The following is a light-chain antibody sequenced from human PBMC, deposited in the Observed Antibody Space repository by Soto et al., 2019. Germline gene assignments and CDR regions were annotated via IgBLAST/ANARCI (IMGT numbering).Light chain of an antibody. V-gene: IGLV2-14*01. CDR3: RSYTTSNTSV. J-gene: IGLJ1*01. CDR1: SSDVGGYNY. CDR2: GVS. Sequence: TQPASVSGYPGQSTTISCTGRSSDVGGYNYVSWYQQHPGKAPKFMIYGVSRRPSGVSNRFSGSKSGNTASLTVSGLQAEDEADYYCRSYTTSNTSVFGTGTKVTVL.